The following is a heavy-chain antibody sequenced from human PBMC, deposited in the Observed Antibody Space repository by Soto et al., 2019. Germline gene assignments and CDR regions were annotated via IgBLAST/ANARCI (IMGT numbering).Heavy chain of an antibody. Sequence: QVQLVESGGGLVKPGGSLRLSCGASGFSFSDFYMSWIRQAPGKGLEWVSYISSSSSYTNYADSVKGRFTISRDNAKNSLYLQMNILRAEDTAVYYCARRHRIQLVGGLGMDVWGQGTTVTVSS. J-gene: IGHJ6*02. CDR3: ARRHRIQLVGGLGMDV. CDR1: GFSFSDFY. CDR2: ISSSSSYT. V-gene: IGHV3-11*05. D-gene: IGHD1-1*01.